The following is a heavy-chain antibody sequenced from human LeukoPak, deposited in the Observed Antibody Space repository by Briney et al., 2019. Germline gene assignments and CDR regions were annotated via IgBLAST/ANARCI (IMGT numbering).Heavy chain of an antibody. V-gene: IGHV4-39*01. CDR1: GGSISSRSSY. CDR2: IFYSGNT. Sequence: PSETLSLTCTVSGGSISSRSSYWGWIRQPPGKGLEWIGSIFYSGNTYYNPSLRSRVTISLDTSKNQFSLRLSSVTAADTAMYYCATPTDDYESSGDFDYWGQGTLVTVSS. J-gene: IGHJ4*02. CDR3: ATPTDDYESSGDFDY. D-gene: IGHD3-22*01.